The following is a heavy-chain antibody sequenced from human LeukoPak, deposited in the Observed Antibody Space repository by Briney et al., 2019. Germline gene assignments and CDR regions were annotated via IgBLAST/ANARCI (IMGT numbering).Heavy chain of an antibody. V-gene: IGHV3-33*01. CDR2: IWYDGNNK. CDR1: GFTFSSYG. J-gene: IGHJ4*02. CDR3: ARDGDGYGAYVSSKRGSPFYYFDY. Sequence: SGRSLRLSCAASGFTFSSYGMHWGRQAPGKGLEWVAVIWYDGNNKYYADSVKGRFTISRDNSKTTLYLQMNSLRAEDTAVYYCARDGDGYGAYVSSKRGSPFYYFDYWGQGTLVTVSS. D-gene: IGHD4-17*01.